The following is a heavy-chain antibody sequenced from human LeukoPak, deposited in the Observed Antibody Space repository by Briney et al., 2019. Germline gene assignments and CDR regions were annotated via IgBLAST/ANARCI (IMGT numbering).Heavy chain of an antibody. CDR1: GGSISSYY. Sequence: SETLSLTCTVSGGSISSYYWSWIRQPAGKGLEWIGRIYTSGSTNYNPSLKSRVTMSVDTSKNQFSLKLSSVTAADTAVYYCARGQIYMVRGVTHGWFDPWGQGTLVTVSS. J-gene: IGHJ5*02. D-gene: IGHD3-10*01. CDR2: IYTSGST. CDR3: ARGQIYMVRGVTHGWFDP. V-gene: IGHV4-4*07.